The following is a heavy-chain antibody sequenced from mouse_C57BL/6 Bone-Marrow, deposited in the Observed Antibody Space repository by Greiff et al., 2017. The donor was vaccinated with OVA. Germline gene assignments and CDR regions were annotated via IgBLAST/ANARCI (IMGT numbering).Heavy chain of an antibody. CDR2: IRNKANNHAT. Sequence: DVKLVESGGGLVQPGGSMKLSCAASGFTFSDAWMDWVRQSPEKGLEWVAEIRNKANNHATYYAESVKGRFTISRDDSKSSVYLQMNSLRAEDTGIYYCTTSFYYYGSSYYAMDYWGQGTSVTVSS. CDR1: GFTFSDAW. CDR3: TTSFYYYGSSYYAMDY. J-gene: IGHJ4*01. V-gene: IGHV6-6*01. D-gene: IGHD1-1*01.